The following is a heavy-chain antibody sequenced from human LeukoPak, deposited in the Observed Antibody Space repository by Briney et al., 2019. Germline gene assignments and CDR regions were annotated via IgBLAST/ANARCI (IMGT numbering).Heavy chain of an antibody. J-gene: IGHJ4*02. Sequence: GGSLRLSCAASGFTFSSYAMHWVRQAPGKGLEWVAVISYDGTNKYYADSVKGRFTISRDNSKNTLYLQMNTLRAEDTAVYYCARDSSRVAAADFLYYFDYWGQGTLVTVSS. V-gene: IGHV3-30*04. D-gene: IGHD6-13*01. CDR2: ISYDGTNK. CDR3: ARDSSRVAAADFLYYFDY. CDR1: GFTFSSYA.